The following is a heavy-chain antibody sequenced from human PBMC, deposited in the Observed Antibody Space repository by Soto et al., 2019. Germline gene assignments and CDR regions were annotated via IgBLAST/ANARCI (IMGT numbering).Heavy chain of an antibody. CDR3: AKSSSSTHYYCMDV. D-gene: IGHD2-2*01. Sequence: LRLSCAASGFTFGNYGMNWVRQAPGKGMERVAGVSARGGDTSYADSVKGRFTISRDNSKDTLYLQMNSLRAEDTAVYYCAKSSSSTHYYCMDVWGRGTRVTVSS. V-gene: IGHV3-23*01. CDR1: GFTFGNYG. J-gene: IGHJ6*02. CDR2: VSARGGDT.